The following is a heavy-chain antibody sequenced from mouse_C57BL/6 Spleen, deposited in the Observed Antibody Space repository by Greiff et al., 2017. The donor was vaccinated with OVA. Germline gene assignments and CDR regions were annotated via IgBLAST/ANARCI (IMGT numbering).Heavy chain of an antibody. CDR2: IRSKSSNYAT. Sequence: EVKLVESGGGLVQPKGSLKLSCAASGFTFNTYAMHWVRQAPGKGLEWVARIRSKSSNYATSYADAVKDRFTISSDDSHSMLYLQMNNMKTEDTATYYCVREDYDTWFYAMDYWGQGTSVTVSS. J-gene: IGHJ4*01. D-gene: IGHD2-4*01. CDR3: VREDYDTWFYAMDY. CDR1: GFTFNTYA. V-gene: IGHV10-3*01.